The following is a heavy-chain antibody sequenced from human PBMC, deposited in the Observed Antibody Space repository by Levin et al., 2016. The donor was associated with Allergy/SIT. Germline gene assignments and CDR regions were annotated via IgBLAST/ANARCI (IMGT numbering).Heavy chain of an antibody. Sequence: SETLSLTCAVSGASITNGAYSWNWIRQSAGKRLEWIASISYSGTTYCNPSLKSRVTISIDTSKNQFSLNLNSVTAADTAVYYCARNPPIRPNWFDPWGQGTLVTVSS. CDR1: GASITNGAYS. V-gene: IGHV4-30-2*03. CDR2: ISYSGTT. J-gene: IGHJ5*02. CDR3: ARNPPIRPNWFDP.